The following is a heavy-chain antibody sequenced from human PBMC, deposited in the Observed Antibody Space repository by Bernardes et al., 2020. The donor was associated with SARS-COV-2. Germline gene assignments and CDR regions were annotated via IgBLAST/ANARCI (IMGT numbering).Heavy chain of an antibody. CDR2: ISGSGGST. D-gene: IGHD2-2*02. J-gene: IGHJ6*02. Sequence: GGSLRLSCAASGFTFSSYAMSWVRQAPGKGLEWVSAISGSGGSTYYADSMKGRFTISRDNSKNTLYLQMNSLRAEDTAVYYCAKDWPPHFIVVVPAAIRYYGMDVWGQGTTVTVSS. CDR1: GFTFSSYA. CDR3: AKDWPPHFIVVVPAAIRYYGMDV. V-gene: IGHV3-23*01.